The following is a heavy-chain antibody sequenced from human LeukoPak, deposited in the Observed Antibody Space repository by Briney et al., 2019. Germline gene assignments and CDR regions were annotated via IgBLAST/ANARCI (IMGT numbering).Heavy chain of an antibody. D-gene: IGHD3/OR15-3a*01. CDR3: ARDGLTLSAWSAFDFSAFGWFDP. CDR1: GYTFTSYY. CDR2: INPSGGST. Sequence: ASVKVSCKASGYTFTSYYMHWVRQTPGQGLEWVGIINPSGGSTSYAQKFQGRVTMTRDMSTSTVYMELSSLRSEDTAVYYCARDGLTLSAWSAFDFSAFGWFDPWGQGTLVTVSS. V-gene: IGHV1-46*01. J-gene: IGHJ5*02.